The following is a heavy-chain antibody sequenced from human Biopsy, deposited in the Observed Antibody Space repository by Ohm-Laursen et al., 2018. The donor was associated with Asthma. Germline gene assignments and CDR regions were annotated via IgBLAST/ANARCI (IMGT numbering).Heavy chain of an antibody. D-gene: IGHD6-19*01. V-gene: IGHV3-53*01. J-gene: IGHJ4*02. CDR2: IYSGGTS. CDR3: ARGDSSGWSQYYFDY. CDR1: GFTVSRDY. Sequence: SLRLSCSASGFTVSRDYMFWVRQAPGKGLEWVSVIYSGGTSHTADSVRGRFTISRDHSKNTLYLQMHSLRAEDTAVYYCARGDSSGWSQYYFDYWGQGTLVTVSS.